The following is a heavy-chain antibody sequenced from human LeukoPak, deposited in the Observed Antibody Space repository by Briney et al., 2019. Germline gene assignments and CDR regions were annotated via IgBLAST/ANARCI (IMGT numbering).Heavy chain of an antibody. V-gene: IGHV4-34*01. J-gene: IGHJ4*02. CDR2: INHSGST. CDR3: ARDGGAYCGGDCYSYYFDY. Sequence: PSETLSLTCAVYGGSFSGYYWSWIRQPPGKGLEWIGEINHSGSTNYNPSLKSRVTISVDTSKNQFSLKLSSVTAADTAVYYRARDGGAYCGGDCYSYYFDYWGQGTLVTVSS. CDR1: GGSFSGYY. D-gene: IGHD2-21*01.